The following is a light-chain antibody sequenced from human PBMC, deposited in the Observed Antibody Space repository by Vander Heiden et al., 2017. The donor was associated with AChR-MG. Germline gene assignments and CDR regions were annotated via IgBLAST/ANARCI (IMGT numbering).Light chain of an antibody. Sequence: SYELTQPPSVSVSPGQTARITCSGDKLENKYVSWYQQKPGQSPVLVIYQDSKRPSGIPERMSGSNSGNTATLTISGTQAMDEADYYCQAWDRSTVVFGGGTKLTVL. J-gene: IGLJ3*02. CDR1: KLENKY. CDR3: QAWDRSTVV. V-gene: IGLV3-1*01. CDR2: QDS.